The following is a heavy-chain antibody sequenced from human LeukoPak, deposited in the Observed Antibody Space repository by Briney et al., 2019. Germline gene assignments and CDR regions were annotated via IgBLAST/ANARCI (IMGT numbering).Heavy chain of an antibody. CDR3: ARVSSGSYFGYYYYYMDV. J-gene: IGHJ6*03. CDR2: IWYDGSYK. V-gene: IGHV3-33*01. Sequence: PGRSLRLSCAASGFTFSSYGMHWVRQAPGKGLEWVAVIWYDGSYKYYGDSVKGRFTISRDNAKNTLYLQMNSLRAEDTAVYYCARVSSGSYFGYYYYYMDVWGKGTTVTVSS. CDR1: GFTFSSYG. D-gene: IGHD1-26*01.